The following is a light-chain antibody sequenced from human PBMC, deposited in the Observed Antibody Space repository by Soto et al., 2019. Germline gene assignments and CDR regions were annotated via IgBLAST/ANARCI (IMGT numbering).Light chain of an antibody. CDR1: SSNIGGTNY. J-gene: IGLJ2*01. Sequence: QSVLTQPPSASGTPGQRVFISCSGSSSNIGGTNYAYWYQQLPGAAPKLLMHSNNLRPSGVPERISGYKSGTSASLASSGLRSEDEAVYYCASWDDRLGAVIFGGGTKLTVL. CDR3: ASWDDRLGAVI. V-gene: IGLV1-47*02. CDR2: SNN.